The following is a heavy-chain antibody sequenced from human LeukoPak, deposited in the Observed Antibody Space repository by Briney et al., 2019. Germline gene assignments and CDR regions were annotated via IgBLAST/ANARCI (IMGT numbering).Heavy chain of an antibody. Sequence: ASVKVSCKASGYTFTGYYMHWVRQAPGQGLEWMGWINPNSGGTNYAQKFQGRVTMTRDTSISTAYMELSRLRSDDTPVYYCARVGVVVVVAATDWFDPWGQGTLVTVSS. V-gene: IGHV1-2*02. CDR1: GYTFTGYY. CDR2: INPNSGGT. CDR3: ARVGVVVVVAATDWFDP. J-gene: IGHJ5*02. D-gene: IGHD2-15*01.